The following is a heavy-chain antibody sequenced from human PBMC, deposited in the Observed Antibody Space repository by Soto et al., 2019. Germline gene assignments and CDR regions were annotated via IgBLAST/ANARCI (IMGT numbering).Heavy chain of an antibody. CDR2: INHSGST. V-gene: IGHV4-34*01. J-gene: IGHJ6*02. D-gene: IGHD3-10*01. Sequence: PSETLSLTCAVYGWSFSGYYWSWIRQPPGKGLEWIGEINHSGSTNYNPSLKSRVTISVDTSKNQFSLKLSSVTAADTAVYYCARSIGVIITPDYYYYYGMDVWGQGTTVTVSS. CDR1: GWSFSGYY. CDR3: ARSIGVIITPDYYYYYGMDV.